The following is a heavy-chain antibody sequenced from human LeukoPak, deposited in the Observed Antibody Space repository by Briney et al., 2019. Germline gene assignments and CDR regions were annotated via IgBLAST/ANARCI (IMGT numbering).Heavy chain of an antibody. J-gene: IGHJ4*02. D-gene: IGHD3-22*01. CDR2: ISAYNGNT. CDR1: GYTFTSYG. Sequence: ASVKVSCKASGYTFTSYGISWVRQAPGQRLEWMGWISAYNGNTNYAQKLQGRVTMTTDTSTSTAYMELRSLRSDDTAVYYCARDGLEYYYDSSGYQTHFDYWGQGTLVTVSS. V-gene: IGHV1-18*01. CDR3: ARDGLEYYYDSSGYQTHFDY.